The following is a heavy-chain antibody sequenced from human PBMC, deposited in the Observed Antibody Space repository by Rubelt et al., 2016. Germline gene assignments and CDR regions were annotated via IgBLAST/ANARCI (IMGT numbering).Heavy chain of an antibody. Sequence: QPQLQESGPGLVKPSETLSLTCTVSGGSISTSTYYWGWIRQPPGKGLEWIGEINHSGSTNYNPSLKSRGTISVDTSKNQISRKRSSVTAADTAVYYCARPSSSGSYGYWGQGTLVTVSS. CDR1: GGSISTSTYY. V-gene: IGHV4-39*01. J-gene: IGHJ4*02. CDR3: ARPSSSGSYGY. CDR2: INHSGST. D-gene: IGHD1-26*01.